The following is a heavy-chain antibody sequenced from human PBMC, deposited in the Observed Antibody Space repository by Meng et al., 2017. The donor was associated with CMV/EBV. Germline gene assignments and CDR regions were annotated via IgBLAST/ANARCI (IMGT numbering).Heavy chain of an antibody. Sequence: GESLKISCAASGFTFSSYGMHWVRQAPGKGLEWVAFIRYDGSNKYYADSVKGRFTISRDNSKNTLYLQMNSLRAEDTAVYYCAKRGGYCSSTSCQYHYGMDVWGQGTTVTVSS. V-gene: IGHV3-30*02. CDR2: IRYDGSNK. J-gene: IGHJ6*02. CDR1: GFTFSSYG. D-gene: IGHD2-2*01. CDR3: AKRGGYCSSTSCQYHYGMDV.